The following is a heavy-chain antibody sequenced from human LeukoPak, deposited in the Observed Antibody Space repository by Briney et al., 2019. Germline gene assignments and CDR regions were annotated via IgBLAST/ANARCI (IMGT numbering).Heavy chain of an antibody. CDR1: GGSISSGSYY. V-gene: IGHV4-61*02. D-gene: IGHD3-3*01. J-gene: IGHJ6*03. CDR3: ARSWPHQSIFDYYYYMDV. CDR2: IYTSGST. Sequence: SQTLSLTCTVSGGSISSGSYYWSWIRQPAGKGLEWIGRIYTSGSTNYNPSLKSRVTISVDTSKNQFSLKLSSLTAADTAVYYCARSWPHQSIFDYYYYMDVWGKGTTVTVSS.